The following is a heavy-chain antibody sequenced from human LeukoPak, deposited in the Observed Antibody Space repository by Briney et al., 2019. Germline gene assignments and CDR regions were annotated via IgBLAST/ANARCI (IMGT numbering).Heavy chain of an antibody. CDR2: IIGSVPST. D-gene: IGHD5-12*01. Sequence: GGSLRLSCAASGFTFGNYAMSWVRQTPGKGLEWVSHIIGSVPSTFYAESVKGRFTISRDNSKNTLYLQMNSLGADDTAVYYCAKGGYDYVEVGYFDYWGQGVLVTVSS. J-gene: IGHJ4*02. CDR1: GFTFGNYA. V-gene: IGHV3-23*01. CDR3: AKGGYDYVEVGYFDY.